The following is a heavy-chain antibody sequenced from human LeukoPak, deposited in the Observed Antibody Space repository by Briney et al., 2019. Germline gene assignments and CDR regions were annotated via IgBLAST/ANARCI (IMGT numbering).Heavy chain of an antibody. V-gene: IGHV3-33*01. D-gene: IGHD6-19*01. CDR3: ARFSSGWYYFDY. CDR1: GFSFSNYG. CDR2: IWYDGSNK. Sequence: GGSLRLSCAASGFSFSNYGMHWVRQAPGKGLEWAAVIWYDGSNKFYADSVKGRFAISRDNSKNTLYLQMNSLRAEDTAVYYCARFSSGWYYFDYWGQGTLVTVSS. J-gene: IGHJ4*02.